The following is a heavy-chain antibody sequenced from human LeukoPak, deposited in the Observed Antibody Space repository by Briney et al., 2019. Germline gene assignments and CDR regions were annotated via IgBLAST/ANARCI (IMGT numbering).Heavy chain of an antibody. J-gene: IGHJ3*02. D-gene: IGHD5-12*01. Sequence: ASVKLSCKASGYTFTSYDINWVRQATGQGLEWMGWMNPNSGNTGYAQKFQGRVTITRNTSISTAYMELSSLRSEDTAVYYCARRGYSGYDDAFDIWGQGTMVTDSS. V-gene: IGHV1-8*03. CDR2: MNPNSGNT. CDR3: ARRGYSGYDDAFDI. CDR1: GYTFTSYD.